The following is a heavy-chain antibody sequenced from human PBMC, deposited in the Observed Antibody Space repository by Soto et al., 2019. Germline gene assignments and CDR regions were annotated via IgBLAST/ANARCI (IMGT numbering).Heavy chain of an antibody. D-gene: IGHD4-17*01. CDR1: GFTFSIYW. V-gene: IGHV3-74*01. Sequence: EVQLVESGGGLVQPGGSLRLSCAVSGFTFSIYWMHWVRQAPGKGLVWVSRINSDGSSTSYADFVKGRFTISRDNAKNTLYLPLNSLRAEDTAVYYCARFRVDGDYVPWGQGTLVTVSS. J-gene: IGHJ5*02. CDR2: INSDGSST. CDR3: ARFRVDGDYVP.